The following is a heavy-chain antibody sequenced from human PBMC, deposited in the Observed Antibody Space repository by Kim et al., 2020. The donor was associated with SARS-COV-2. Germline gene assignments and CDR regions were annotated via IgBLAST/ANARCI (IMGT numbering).Heavy chain of an antibody. J-gene: IGHJ3*02. CDR1: GYTFTRNY. Sequence: ASVKVSCKASGYTFTRNYMHWVRQAPGQGLEWMGIINPSGGSTRNAQKFQGRVTMTRDTSTSTVYMELSSLRSEDTAVYYCARDEVAWRAFDIWGQGTMVIVSS. CDR3: ARDEVAWRAFDI. V-gene: IGHV1-46*01. D-gene: IGHD2-15*01. CDR2: INPSGGST.